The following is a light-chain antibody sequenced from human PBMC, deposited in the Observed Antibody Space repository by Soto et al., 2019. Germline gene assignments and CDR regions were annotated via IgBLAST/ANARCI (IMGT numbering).Light chain of an antibody. CDR2: EVS. CDR3: SSYGGSDNLL. J-gene: IGLJ2*01. V-gene: IGLV2-8*01. CDR1: SSDIGGYNY. Sequence: QSVLTQPPSASGSPGQSVTISCTGTSSDIGGYNYVSWYQQHPGKVPKLMIYEVSKRPSGVPDRFSGSKLGNTASLTVSGLQAEDEADYYCSSYGGSDNLLFGGGTQLTVL.